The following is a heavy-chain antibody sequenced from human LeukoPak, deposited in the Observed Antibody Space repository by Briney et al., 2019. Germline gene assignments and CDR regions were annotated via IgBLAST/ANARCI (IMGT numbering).Heavy chain of an antibody. Sequence: ASVTVSCKASGYTFTSYGISWVRQAPGQGLEWMGWISAYNGNTNYAQKLRGRVTMTTDTSTSTAYMELRSLRSDDTAVYYCARQNYYDSSGYEGAFDIWGQGTMVTVSS. V-gene: IGHV1-18*01. CDR3: ARQNYYDSSGYEGAFDI. J-gene: IGHJ3*02. CDR1: GYTFTSYG. D-gene: IGHD3-22*01. CDR2: ISAYNGNT.